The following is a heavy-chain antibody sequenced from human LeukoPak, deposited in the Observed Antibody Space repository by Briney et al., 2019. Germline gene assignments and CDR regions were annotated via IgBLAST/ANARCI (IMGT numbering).Heavy chain of an antibody. V-gene: IGHV4-59*01. CDR1: GGSISSYY. D-gene: IGHD1-26*01. CDR3: TRWELLSGCFGH. J-gene: IGHJ4*02. Sequence: SETLSLTCTVSGGSISSYYWSWIRQPPGKGLEWIGYIYYSGSTNYNPSLKSRVTISVDTSKNQFSLKLSSVTAADTAVYYCTRWELLSGCFGHWGQGTLVTVSS. CDR2: IYYSGST.